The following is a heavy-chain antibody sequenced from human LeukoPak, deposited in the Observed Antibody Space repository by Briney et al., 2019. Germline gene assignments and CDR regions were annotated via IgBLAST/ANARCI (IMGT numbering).Heavy chain of an antibody. CDR2: IYYSGST. V-gene: IGHV4-39*01. Sequence: SETLSLTCTVSGGSISSSSYYWGWIRQPPGKGLEWIGSIYYSGSTYYNPSLKSRVTISVDASKNQFSLKLSSVTAADTAVYYCASRLWFGELSFDYWGQGTLVTVSS. J-gene: IGHJ4*02. CDR1: GGSISSSSYY. CDR3: ASRLWFGELSFDY. D-gene: IGHD3-10*01.